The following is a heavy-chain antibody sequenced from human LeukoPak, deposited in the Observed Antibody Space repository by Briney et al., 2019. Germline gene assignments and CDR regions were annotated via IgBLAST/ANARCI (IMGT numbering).Heavy chain of an antibody. J-gene: IGHJ6*02. D-gene: IGHD2-2*01. Sequence: ASVKVSCKASGYTFTGYYMHWVRQAPGQGLEWMGWINPNSGGTNYAKKFQGRVTMTRDTSISTAYMELSRLRSDDTAVYYCARDKYQLLRYYGMDVWGQGTTVTVSS. CDR2: INPNSGGT. V-gene: IGHV1-2*02. CDR3: ARDKYQLLRYYGMDV. CDR1: GYTFTGYY.